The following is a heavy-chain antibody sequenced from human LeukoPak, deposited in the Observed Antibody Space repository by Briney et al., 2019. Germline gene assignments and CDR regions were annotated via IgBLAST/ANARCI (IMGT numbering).Heavy chain of an antibody. D-gene: IGHD1-26*01. J-gene: IGHJ4*02. Sequence: SGGSLRLSCAASGFTFSSYSMNWVRQAPGKGLEWVSSISSSSSYIYYAVSVKGRFTIYRDNAKNSLYLQMNSLRAEDTAVYYCAGIGSWGHDYWGQGTLVTVSS. V-gene: IGHV3-21*01. CDR1: GFTFSSYS. CDR3: AGIGSWGHDY. CDR2: ISSSSSYI.